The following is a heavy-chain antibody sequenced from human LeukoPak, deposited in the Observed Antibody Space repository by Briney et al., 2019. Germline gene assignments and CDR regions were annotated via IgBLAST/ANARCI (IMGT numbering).Heavy chain of an antibody. CDR2: IKQDGSEK. Sequence: GGSLRLSCAASGFTFSSSWMSWVRQAPGKGLEWVANIKQDGSEKYYVDSVKGRFIISRDNAKNSLYLQMNSLRAEDTAVYYCAKVGGWYEDFEYWGQGTLVTVSS. CDR3: AKVGGWYEDFEY. J-gene: IGHJ4*02. V-gene: IGHV3-7*03. CDR1: GFTFSSSW. D-gene: IGHD6-19*01.